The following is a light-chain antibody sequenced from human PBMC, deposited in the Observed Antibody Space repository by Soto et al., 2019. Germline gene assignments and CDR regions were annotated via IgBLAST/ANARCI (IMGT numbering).Light chain of an antibody. Sequence: ENVLTQSPGTLSLSPGERATLSCRASQSVGSSYLAWYQQKPGQAPRLRIYGASSRATGIPDRFSGSGSGTDFTLTISRLEPEDFAVYYCQQYASSPFTFGPGTKVDLK. CDR1: QSVGSSY. CDR3: QQYASSPFT. CDR2: GAS. J-gene: IGKJ3*01. V-gene: IGKV3-20*01.